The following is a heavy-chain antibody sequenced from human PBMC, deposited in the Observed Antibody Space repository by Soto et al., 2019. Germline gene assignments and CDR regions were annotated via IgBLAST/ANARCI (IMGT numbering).Heavy chain of an antibody. J-gene: IGHJ4*02. V-gene: IGHV1-18*01. CDR1: GYTFTSYG. D-gene: IGHD2-8*01. CDR2: ISAYNGNT. CDR3: AREFYCTNGVCPPGY. Sequence: ASVKVSCKASGYTFTSYGISWVRQAPGQGLEWMGWISAYNGNTNYAQKLQGRVTMTTDTSTSTAYMELRSLRSDDTAVYYCAREFYCTNGVCPPGYWGQGTLVTVSS.